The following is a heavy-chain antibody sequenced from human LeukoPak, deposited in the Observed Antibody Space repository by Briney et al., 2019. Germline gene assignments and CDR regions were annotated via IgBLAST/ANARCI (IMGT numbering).Heavy chain of an antibody. CDR3: ATDGITMIRD. D-gene: IGHD3-22*01. CDR1: GFTFSSYE. Sequence: PGGSLRLSCAASGFTFSSYEMNWVRQAPGKGLEWVSYISSSGSTIFYADSVKGRFTISRDNAKNSLYLQMHSLRAEDTAVYYCATDGITMIRDWGQGSLVTVSS. CDR2: ISSSGSTI. V-gene: IGHV3-48*03. J-gene: IGHJ4*02.